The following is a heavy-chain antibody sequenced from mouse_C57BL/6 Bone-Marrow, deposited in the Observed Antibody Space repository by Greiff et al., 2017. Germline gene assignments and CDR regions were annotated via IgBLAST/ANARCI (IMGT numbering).Heavy chain of an antibody. CDR3: ARGDYYGSSSFWYFDV. D-gene: IGHD1-1*01. Sequence: EVNVVDSGGGLVQPGGSLKLSCAASGFTFSDYYMYWVRQTPEKRLEWVAYISNGGGSTYYPDTVKGRFTISRDNAKNTLYLQMSRLKSEDTAMYYCARGDYYGSSSFWYFDVWGTGTTVTVSS. CDR2: ISNGGGST. CDR1: GFTFSDYY. J-gene: IGHJ1*03. V-gene: IGHV5-12*01.